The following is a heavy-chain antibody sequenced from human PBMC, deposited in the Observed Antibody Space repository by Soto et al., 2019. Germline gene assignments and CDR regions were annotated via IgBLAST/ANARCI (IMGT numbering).Heavy chain of an antibody. V-gene: IGHV1-46*01. J-gene: IGHJ5*02. CDR1: GYSFTDWY. D-gene: IGHD3-10*01. CDR3: ARDPSSLWFWELSVGFDP. Sequence: QVQLVQSGAEVKKPGASVKVSCKTSGYSFTDWYIHWVRQAPGQGLEWMGIINPSGGFTTYAQKFQGRVTMTRDTSTSTVYMELSSLRSEDTAVYYCARDPSSLWFWELSVGFDPWGQGTLVTVSS. CDR2: INPSGGFT.